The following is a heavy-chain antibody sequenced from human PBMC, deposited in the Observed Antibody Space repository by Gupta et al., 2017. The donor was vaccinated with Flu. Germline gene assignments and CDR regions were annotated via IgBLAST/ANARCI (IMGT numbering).Heavy chain of an antibody. CDR2: VYYHGSA. CDR1: GGSISVPSYY. J-gene: IGHJ4*02. Sequence: QLQLQESGPGLVKPSETLSLTCSVSGGSISVPSYYWGWVRQPPGKGLEWIGSVYYHGSAYYNPSLRSRVSISVDTSKNQFSLKLTSATAADMAVYYCTLLSSSLPHNYWGQGTLVTVPS. V-gene: IGHV4-39*01. CDR3: TLLSSSLPHNY.